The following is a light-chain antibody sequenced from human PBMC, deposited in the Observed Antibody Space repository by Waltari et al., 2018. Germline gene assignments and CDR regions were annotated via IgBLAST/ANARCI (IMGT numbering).Light chain of an antibody. CDR3: QYYSTSPPYT. Sequence: EIVLTQSPDTLSLSPGERATLSCRASQSISSSYLAWYQQKLGQAPRLFIYGASTRATGIPDRFSGSGSGTDFTLTISRLEPEDFAVYYCQYYSTSPPYTFGQGTKLEI. CDR1: QSISSSY. CDR2: GAS. V-gene: IGKV3-20*01. J-gene: IGKJ2*01.